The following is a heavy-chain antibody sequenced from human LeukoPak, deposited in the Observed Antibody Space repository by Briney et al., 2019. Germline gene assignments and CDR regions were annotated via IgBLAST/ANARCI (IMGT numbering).Heavy chain of an antibody. V-gene: IGHV4-59*01. Sequence: SETLSLTCTVSGGSISSYYWSWIRQPPGKGLEWIGYIYYSGSTNYNPSLKSRVTISVDTSKNQFSLKLSSVTAADTAVYYCASASGSSWYEDAFDIWGQGTMVTVSS. CDR2: IYYSGST. J-gene: IGHJ3*02. CDR3: ASASGSSWYEDAFDI. CDR1: GGSISSYY. D-gene: IGHD6-13*01.